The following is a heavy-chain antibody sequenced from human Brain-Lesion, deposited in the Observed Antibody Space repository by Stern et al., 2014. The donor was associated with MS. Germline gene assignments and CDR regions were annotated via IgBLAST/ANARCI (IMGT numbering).Heavy chain of an antibody. CDR3: AGEEDIRYCSGGSCTGNWFDP. D-gene: IGHD2-15*01. V-gene: IGHV4-39*01. J-gene: IGHJ5*02. Sequence: QVQLVQSGPGLVKPSETLSLTCTVAGGSVSSTSYAWAWVRQPPGKGLGWIGTIYYSGNTYHSPFLKSRLPISLDTSKNQFSLQLRSVTAADTAVYYCAGEEDIRYCSGGSCTGNWFDPWGQGTLVTVSS. CDR1: GGSVSSTSYA. CDR2: IYYSGNT.